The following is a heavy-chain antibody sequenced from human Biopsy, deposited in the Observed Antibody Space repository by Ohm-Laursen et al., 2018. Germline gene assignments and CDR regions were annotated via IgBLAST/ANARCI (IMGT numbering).Heavy chain of an antibody. CDR1: GYTFTSYG. J-gene: IGHJ5*02. CDR2: INTYNANT. CDR3: ATDTLMAQNLVPGENWFDP. D-gene: IGHD3-10*01. V-gene: IGHV1-18*01. Sequence: SVKVSCKASGYTFTSYGISWVRQAPGQGLEWMGWINTYNANTDYAQKVQGRVTMTTDTSTSTAYMELSSLGSDDTAVYYCATDTLMAQNLVPGENWFDPWGQGTLVTVSS.